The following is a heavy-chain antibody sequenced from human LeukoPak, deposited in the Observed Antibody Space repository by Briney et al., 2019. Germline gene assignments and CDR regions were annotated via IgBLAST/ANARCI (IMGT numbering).Heavy chain of an antibody. CDR2: ISGDAVST. J-gene: IGHJ4*02. CDR3: AKESGKFDY. V-gene: IGHV3-43*02. Sequence: GGSLRLSCAASGFTFNEYAMHWVRQCPGQGLEWVSLISGDAVSTFYADSVKGRFSISRDNSKNSLYLEMNSLRTEDAAMYYCAKESGKFDYWGQGTLVAVSS. CDR1: GFTFNEYA.